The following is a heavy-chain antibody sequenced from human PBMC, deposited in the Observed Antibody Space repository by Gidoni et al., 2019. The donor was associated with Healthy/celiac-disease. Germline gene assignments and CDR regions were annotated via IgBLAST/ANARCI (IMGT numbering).Heavy chain of an antibody. V-gene: IGHV3-23*01. D-gene: IGHD3-22*01. CDR1: GFTFSSYA. CDR2: ISGSGGST. Sequence: EVQLLESGGGLVQPGGSLRLSCAASGFTFSSYAMSWVRQAPGKGLEWVSAISGSGGSTYYADSVKGRFTISRDNSKNTLYLQMNSLRAEDTAVYYCAKGANPTRRGIVVVITGFDYWGQGTLVTVSS. CDR3: AKGANPTRRGIVVVITGFDY. J-gene: IGHJ4*02.